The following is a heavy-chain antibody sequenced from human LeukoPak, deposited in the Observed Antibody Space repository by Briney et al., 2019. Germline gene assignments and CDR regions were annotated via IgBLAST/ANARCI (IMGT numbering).Heavy chain of an antibody. CDR2: ISAYNGNT. CDR1: GYTFTSYG. D-gene: IGHD4-17*01. CDR3: ARLVYRFGDYDLRPYYYYYGMDV. J-gene: IGHJ6*02. V-gene: IGHV1-18*01. Sequence: VASVTVSCTASGYTFTSYGISWVRQAPGQGLEWMGWISAYNGNTNYAQKLQGRVTMTTDTSTSTAYMELRSLRSDDTAVYYCARLVYRFGDYDLRPYYYYYGMDVWGQGTTVTVSS.